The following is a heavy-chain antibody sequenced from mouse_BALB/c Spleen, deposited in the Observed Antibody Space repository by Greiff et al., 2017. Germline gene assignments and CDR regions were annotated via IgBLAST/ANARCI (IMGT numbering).Heavy chain of an antibody. J-gene: IGHJ2*01. CDR1: GFTFSSYG. CDR3: AREGWDY. Sequence: EVKLQESGGDLVKPGGSLKLSCAASGFTFSSYGMSWVRQTPDKRLEWVATISSGGSYTYYPDSVKGRFTISRDNAKNTLYLQMSSLKSEDTAMYYCAREGWDYWGQGTTLTVSS. V-gene: IGHV5-6*01. D-gene: IGHD3-3*01. CDR2: ISSGGSYT.